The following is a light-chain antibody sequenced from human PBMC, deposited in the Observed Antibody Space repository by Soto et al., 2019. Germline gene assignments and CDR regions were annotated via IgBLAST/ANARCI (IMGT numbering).Light chain of an antibody. V-gene: IGLV2-8*01. Sequence: QSALTQPPSASGSPGQSVTISCTGTSSDVGGYNFVARYQQHPGKAPKLMISEVSKRPSGVPDRFSGSKSGNTASLTVSGLQAEDEADYYCSSYAGSNIFVFGTGTKLTVL. CDR3: SSYAGSNIFV. J-gene: IGLJ1*01. CDR2: EVS. CDR1: SSDVGGYNF.